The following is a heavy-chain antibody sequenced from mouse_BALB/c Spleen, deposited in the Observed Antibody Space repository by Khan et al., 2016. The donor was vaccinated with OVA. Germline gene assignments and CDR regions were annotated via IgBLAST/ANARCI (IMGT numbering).Heavy chain of an antibody. Sequence: LQQSGAELVKPGASVKLSCKTSGYTFTSYWIQWVKQRPGQGLGWIGQIFPGTGTTYYNENFKGKATLTVDTSSNTAYMQFSSLTSEDSAVSICARGYFGNYEFAYWGQGTLVTVSP. D-gene: IGHD2-1*01. CDR2: IFPGTGTT. J-gene: IGHJ3*01. CDR1: GYTFTSYW. CDR3: ARGYFGNYEFAY. V-gene: IGHV1S132*01.